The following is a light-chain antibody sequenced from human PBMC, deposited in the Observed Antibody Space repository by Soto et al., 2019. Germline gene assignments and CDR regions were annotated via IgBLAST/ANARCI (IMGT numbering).Light chain of an antibody. Sequence: DIQLTQSPSFLSPSIGESVTITCRASQVISTSLAWYQVKPGKAPKLLIYAASTLESGVPSRFSATVSGTEFSLTITSLQPEDFATYYCQRYNSAPWTFGQGTKVDIK. J-gene: IGKJ1*01. CDR1: QVISTS. CDR2: AAS. CDR3: QRYNSAPWT. V-gene: IGKV1-9*01.